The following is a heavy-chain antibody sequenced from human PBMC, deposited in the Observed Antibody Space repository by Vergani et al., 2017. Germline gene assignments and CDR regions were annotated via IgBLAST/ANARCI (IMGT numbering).Heavy chain of an antibody. CDR3: ARQPTWDPPNRPKYYYLYYGMDV. CDR1: GGSISSYY. V-gene: IGHV4-59*08. J-gene: IGHJ6*02. D-gene: IGHD1-14*01. CDR2: IYYSGST. Sequence: QVQLQESGPGLVKPSETLSLTCTVSGGSISSYYWSWIRQPPGKGLEWIGYIYYSGSTNYNPSLKSRVTISVDTSKNQFSLKLSSVTAADTAVYYCARQPTWDPPNRPKYYYLYYGMDVWGQGTTVTVSS.